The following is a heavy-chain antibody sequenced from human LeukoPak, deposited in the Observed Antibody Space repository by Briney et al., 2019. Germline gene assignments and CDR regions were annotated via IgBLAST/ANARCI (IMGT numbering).Heavy chain of an antibody. CDR2: IYYSGST. V-gene: IGHV4-39*01. CDR1: GGSISSSSYY. D-gene: IGHD2-2*01. CDR3: ARHSRYCSSTSCYDYFDY. Sequence: SETLSLTCTVSGGSISSSSYYWGWIRQPPGKGLEWIGSIYYSGSTYYNPSLKSRVTISVDTSKNQFSLKLSSVTAADTAVYYCARHSRYCSSTSCYDYFDYWGQGTLVTVSS. J-gene: IGHJ4*02.